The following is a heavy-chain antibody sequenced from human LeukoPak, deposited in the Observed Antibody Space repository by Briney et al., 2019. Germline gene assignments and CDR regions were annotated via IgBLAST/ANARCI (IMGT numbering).Heavy chain of an antibody. CDR3: TTGGNVIVADTRAFDI. CDR2: IKSTVDGGTT. J-gene: IGHJ3*02. CDR1: GFIVSGDF. Sequence: GGSLRLSCAASGFIVSGDFMSWVRQAPGKGLEWVGRIKSTVDGGTTDYAAPVKGRFTVSRDDSKKTLYLQMNSLKIEDTAVYYCTTGGNVIVADTRAFDIWGQGTMVTVSS. D-gene: IGHD6-19*01. V-gene: IGHV3-15*01.